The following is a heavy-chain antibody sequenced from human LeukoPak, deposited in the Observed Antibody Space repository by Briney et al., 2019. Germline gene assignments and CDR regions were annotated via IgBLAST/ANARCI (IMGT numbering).Heavy chain of an antibody. CDR1: GFTFDDYA. V-gene: IGHV3-9*01. J-gene: IGHJ5*02. CDR2: ISWNSGSI. CDR3: ARAYSSSWYDWFDP. Sequence: GRSLRLSCAASGFTFDDYAMHWVRQAPGKGLEWVSGISWNSGSIGYADSVKGRFTISRDNAKNSLYLQMNSLRAEDTAVYYCARAYSSSWYDWFDPWGQGALVTVSS. D-gene: IGHD6-13*01.